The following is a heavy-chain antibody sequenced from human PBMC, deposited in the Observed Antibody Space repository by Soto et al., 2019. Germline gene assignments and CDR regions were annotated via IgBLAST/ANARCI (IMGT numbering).Heavy chain of an antibody. V-gene: IGHV4-59*01. CDR1: GGSISGYY. J-gene: IGHJ4*02. D-gene: IGHD6-13*01. Sequence: SETLSLTCTVSGGSISGYYWSWSRQPPGKGLEWIGYIYYSGSTNYNPSLNSRVTISVDTSKNQFSLNLSSVTAADTAVYYCARGGAAAGRFDYWGQGTLVTVSS. CDR3: ARGGAAAGRFDY. CDR2: IYYSGST.